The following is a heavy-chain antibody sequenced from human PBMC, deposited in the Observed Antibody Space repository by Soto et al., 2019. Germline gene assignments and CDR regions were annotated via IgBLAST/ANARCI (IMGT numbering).Heavy chain of an antibody. CDR2: IIPIFGTA. J-gene: IGHJ4*02. CDR3: AREFGYSYFFDY. CDR1: GGTFSSYA. Sequence: ASVKFSCKASGGTFSSYAISWVRQAPGQGLEWMGGIIPIFGTANYAQKFQGRVTITADESTSTAYMELSSLRSEDTAVYYCAREFGYSYFFDYWGQGTLVTVSS. D-gene: IGHD5-18*01. V-gene: IGHV1-69*13.